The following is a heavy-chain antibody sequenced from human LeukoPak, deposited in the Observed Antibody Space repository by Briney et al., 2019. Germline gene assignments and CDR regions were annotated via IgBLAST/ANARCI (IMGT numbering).Heavy chain of an antibody. CDR1: GYSISITYY. CDR3: ARVNAPVATFDY. V-gene: IGHV4-38-2*02. J-gene: IGHJ4*02. CDR2: ISHSGNT. Sequence: SQTLSLTCTVSGYSISITYYGAWIRQPPGKGLEWIATISHSGNTYYTPSLESRLTISLDTSKKHFSLRLSSVTAADTAVYYCARVNAPVATFDYWGLGTLVAVPS. D-gene: IGHD1-1*01.